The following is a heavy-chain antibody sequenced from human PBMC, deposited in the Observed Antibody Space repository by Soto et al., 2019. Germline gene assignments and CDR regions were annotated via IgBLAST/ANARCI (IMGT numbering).Heavy chain of an antibody. D-gene: IGHD2-2*02. CDR2: INHSGST. CDR3: ARGSAGGCSSTSCHKGGYYYYMDV. Sequence: SETLSLTCAVYGWSFSGYYWSWIRQPPGKGLEWIGEINHSGSTNYNPSLKSRVTISVDTSKNQFSLKLSSVTAADTAVYYCARGSAGGCSSTSCHKGGYYYYMDVWGKGTTVTVSS. V-gene: IGHV4-34*01. CDR1: GWSFSGYY. J-gene: IGHJ6*03.